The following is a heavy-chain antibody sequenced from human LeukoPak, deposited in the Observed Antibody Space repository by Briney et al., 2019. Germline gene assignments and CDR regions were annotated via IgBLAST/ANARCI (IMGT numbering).Heavy chain of an antibody. D-gene: IGHD4-23*01. CDR2: IWSDGSKK. V-gene: IGHV3-33*01. Sequence: GGSLRLSCAASGFTFSNYGFHWVRQAPGKGPEWGALIWSDGSKKYYTDSVKGRFTISRDDSKNTLFLQMNSLRAEDMAVYYCARDIGTWPNSLFDYWGQGNLVTVSS. CDR1: GFTFSNYG. J-gene: IGHJ4*02. CDR3: ARDIGTWPNSLFDY.